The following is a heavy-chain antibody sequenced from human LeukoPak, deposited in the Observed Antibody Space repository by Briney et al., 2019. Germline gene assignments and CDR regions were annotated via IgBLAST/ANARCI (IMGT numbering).Heavy chain of an antibody. V-gene: IGHV3-48*02. D-gene: IGHD6-19*01. CDR2: ISSSSSTI. CDR3: ARDTTVAGQSGWFDP. Sequence: GGSLRLSCTTSGSTFSTYEMNWVRQAPGKGLEWVSYISSSSSTIYYADSVKGRFTISRDNAKNSLYLQMNSLRDEDTAVYYCARDTTVAGQSGWFDPWGQGTLVTVSS. J-gene: IGHJ5*02. CDR1: GSTFSTYE.